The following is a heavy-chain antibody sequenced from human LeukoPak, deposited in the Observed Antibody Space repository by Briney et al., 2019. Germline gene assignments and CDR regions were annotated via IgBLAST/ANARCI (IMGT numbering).Heavy chain of an antibody. Sequence: GESLKISCQCSGYSFTSYWIGWVRQMPGKGLEWMGIIYPGDSDTRYSPSIQGQVTISADKSISTAYLQWSSLKASDTAMYHCARRIGLRSSDIWGQGTMVTVSS. CDR1: GYSFTSYW. V-gene: IGHV5-51*01. CDR3: ARRIGLRSSDI. J-gene: IGHJ3*02. CDR2: IYPGDSDT. D-gene: IGHD1-26*01.